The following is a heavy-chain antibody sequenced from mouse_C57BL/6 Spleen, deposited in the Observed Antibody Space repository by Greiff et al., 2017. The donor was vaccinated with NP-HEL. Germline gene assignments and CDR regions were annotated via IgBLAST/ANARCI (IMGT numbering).Heavy chain of an antibody. CDR2: IYPGSGST. D-gene: IGHD1-1*01. Sequence: QVQLQQPGAELVKPGASVKMSCKASGYTFTRYWITWVKQRPGQGLEWIGDIYPGSGSTNYNEKFKSKATLTVDTSSSTAYMQLSSLTSEDSAVYYCARRHYGSSYGYWGQGTTLTVSS. CDR3: ARRHYGSSYGY. V-gene: IGHV1-55*01. CDR1: GYTFTRYW. J-gene: IGHJ2*01.